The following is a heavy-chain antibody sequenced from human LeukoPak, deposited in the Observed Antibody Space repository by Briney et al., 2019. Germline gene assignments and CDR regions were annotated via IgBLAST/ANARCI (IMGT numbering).Heavy chain of an antibody. D-gene: IGHD6-6*01. CDR3: ARGALAGYYFDY. CDR1: GGSISSGGYY. V-gene: IGHV4-31*03. CDR2: IYYSGST. J-gene: IGHJ4*02. Sequence: SETLSLTCTVSGGSISSGGYYWSWIRQHPGKGLEWIGYIYYSGSTYYNPSLKSRVTISVDTSKNQFSLKLSSVTAADTAVYYCARGALAGYYFDYWGQGTLVTVSS.